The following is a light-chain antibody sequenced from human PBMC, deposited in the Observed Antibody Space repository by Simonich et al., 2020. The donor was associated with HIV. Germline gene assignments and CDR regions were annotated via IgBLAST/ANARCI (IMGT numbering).Light chain of an antibody. J-gene: IGKJ4*01. CDR3: QQYYGIPLT. V-gene: IGKV4-1*01. CDR2: WAS. Sequence: DIVMTQSPDSLAVSLGERATINCKSSQSVLYTSNNKNDLAWYQQKPGQPPDLLIYWASTRESGVPDRFSGSGSGTDFTLTISSLQAEDVAVYYCQQYYGIPLTFGGGTRVEIK. CDR1: QSVLYTSNNKND.